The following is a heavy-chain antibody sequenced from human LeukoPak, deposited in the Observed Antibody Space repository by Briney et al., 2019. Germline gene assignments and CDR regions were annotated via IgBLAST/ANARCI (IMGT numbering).Heavy chain of an antibody. D-gene: IGHD3-22*01. CDR1: GFTFDDYA. J-gene: IGHJ4*02. Sequence: PGGSLRLPCAASGFTFDDYAMHWVRQAPGKGLEWVSGISWNSGSIGYADSVRGRFTISRDNAKNSLYLQMNSLRAEDTALYYCAKDITHSYYDSSGYYLDWGQGTLVTVSS. CDR3: AKDITHSYYDSSGYYLD. V-gene: IGHV3-9*01. CDR2: ISWNSGSI.